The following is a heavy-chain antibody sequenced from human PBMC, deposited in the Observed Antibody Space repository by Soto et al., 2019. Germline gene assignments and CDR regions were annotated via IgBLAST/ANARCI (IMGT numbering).Heavy chain of an antibody. J-gene: IGHJ4*02. Sequence: SGGSLRLSCAASGFTFSSYAMSWVRQAPGKGLEWVSAISGSGGSTYYADSVKGRFTISRDNSKNTLYLQMNSLRAEDTAVYYCANDTTYSIAVAGHFDYWGQGTLVTVSS. CDR2: ISGSGGST. CDR3: ANDTTYSIAVAGHFDY. CDR1: GFTFSSYA. V-gene: IGHV3-23*01. D-gene: IGHD6-19*01.